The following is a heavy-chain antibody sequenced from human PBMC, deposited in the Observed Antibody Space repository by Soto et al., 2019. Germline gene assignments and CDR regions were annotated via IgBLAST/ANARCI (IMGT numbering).Heavy chain of an antibody. CDR1: EYTFSSYT. V-gene: IGHV1-3*01. CDR3: ARELQGLYYFDY. D-gene: IGHD4-4*01. J-gene: IGHJ4*02. Sequence: ASVKVSCKASEYTFSSYTLHWVRQAPGQRLESMGWINAGNGDSKYSQKFQGRVSISRDTSASTASMELSSLTSEDTAVYYCARELQGLYYFDYWGQGTLVTVSS. CDR2: INAGNGDS.